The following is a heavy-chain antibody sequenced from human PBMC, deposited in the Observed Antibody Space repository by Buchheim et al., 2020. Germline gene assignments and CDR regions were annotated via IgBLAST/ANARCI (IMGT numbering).Heavy chain of an antibody. V-gene: IGHV4-39*07. CDR2: IYYSGST. CDR1: GGSISSSSYY. J-gene: IGHJ4*02. D-gene: IGHD3-22*01. CDR3: ARVKYYYDSSGYYVFDY. Sequence: QLQLQESGPGLVKPSETLSLTCTVSGGSISSSSYYWGWIRQPPGKGLEWIWSIYYSGSTYYNPSLKSRVTISVDTSKNQFSLKLSSVTAADTAVYYCARVKYYYDSSGYYVFDYWGQGTL.